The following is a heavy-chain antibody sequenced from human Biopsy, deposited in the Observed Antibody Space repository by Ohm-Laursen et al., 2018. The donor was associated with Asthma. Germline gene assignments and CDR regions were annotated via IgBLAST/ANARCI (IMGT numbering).Heavy chain of an antibody. Sequence: SSVKVSCNASGYTFNSAGITWVRQAPGQGLEWMGWISVYNGNTKVAQKLQDRVTMITDTSTSTAYMELRSLRSDDTAVYFCARAVDYSHYYGIDVWGQGTTVAVS. CDR2: ISVYNGNT. D-gene: IGHD3-10*01. V-gene: IGHV1-18*01. CDR1: GYTFNSAG. CDR3: ARAVDYSHYYGIDV. J-gene: IGHJ6*02.